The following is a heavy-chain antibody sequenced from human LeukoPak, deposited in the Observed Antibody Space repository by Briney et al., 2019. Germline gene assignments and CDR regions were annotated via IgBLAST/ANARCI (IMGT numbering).Heavy chain of an antibody. CDR3: ARGRPPHDYGTLFDY. V-gene: IGHV4-59*01. J-gene: IGHJ4*02. CDR1: GGAITGYY. CDR2: IYYSGST. Sequence: SETLSLTCTVSGGAITGYYWSWIRQPPGKGLEWIGYIYYSGSTNYNPSLKSRVTMSVDTSKKQFSLKLSSVTAADTAVYYWARGRPPHDYGTLFDYWGQGTLVTVSS. D-gene: IGHD4-17*01.